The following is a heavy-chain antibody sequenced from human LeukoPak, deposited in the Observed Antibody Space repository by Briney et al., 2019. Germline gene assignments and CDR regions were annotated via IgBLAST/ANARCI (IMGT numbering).Heavy chain of an antibody. CDR2: ISSSGGTT. CDR3: AKDSTYNWNYPTSFDI. V-gene: IGHV3-23*01. D-gene: IGHD1-7*01. CDR1: GFTFSSYG. Sequence: GGSLRLSCAASGFTFSSYGMSWVRQAPGRGLEWVAAISSSGGTTYYADSVKGRFTISRDNSKNTLYLQMNSLRAEDTAVHYCAKDSTYNWNYPTSFDIWGQGTMVTVSS. J-gene: IGHJ3*02.